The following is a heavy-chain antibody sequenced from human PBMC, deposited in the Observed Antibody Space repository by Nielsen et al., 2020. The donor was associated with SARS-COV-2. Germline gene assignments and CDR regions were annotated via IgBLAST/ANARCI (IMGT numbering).Heavy chain of an antibody. D-gene: IGHD4-17*01. CDR1: GYTFTTYA. CDR2: INVSNTNR. J-gene: IGHJ1*01. CDR3: ARDQTTVTGAEYYPH. Sequence: ASVQVSCKPSGYTFTTYAIHWVRHAPGQRLEWMGWINVSNTNRRYSEKFQGRATITTDISASTAYMELSGLRSEDTAIYYCARDQTTVTGAEYYPHWGQGTFVSVSS. V-gene: IGHV1-3*01.